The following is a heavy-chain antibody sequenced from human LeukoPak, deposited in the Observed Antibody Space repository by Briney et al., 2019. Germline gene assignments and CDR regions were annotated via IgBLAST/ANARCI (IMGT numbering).Heavy chain of an antibody. V-gene: IGHV3-7*01. CDR1: GFTISCYW. D-gene: IGHD4-17*01. Sequence: GGSLRLSCAASGFTISCYWMSWLRQAPGKGVVWVANIKQDGSEKYYVDSVKGRFTISRDNAKNSLYLQMNSLRAEDTAVYYCARDHLATTIFYYYMDVWGKGTTVSVSS. J-gene: IGHJ6*03. CDR2: IKQDGSEK. CDR3: ARDHLATTIFYYYMDV.